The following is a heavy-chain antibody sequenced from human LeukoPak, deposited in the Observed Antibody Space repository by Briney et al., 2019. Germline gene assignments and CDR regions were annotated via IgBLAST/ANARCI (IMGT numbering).Heavy chain of an antibody. D-gene: IGHD1-26*01. CDR3: ARDKGVGPTQFDY. CDR2: IEQVGSEI. Sequence: GGSLRLSCAASGFSFISYWMSWVGQAPGKGRAGVANIEQVGSEIYYVDSVKGRFTISRDNAKNSLYLQMNSLRAEDTAVYYCARDKGVGPTQFDYWGQGGLVTVSS. J-gene: IGHJ4*02. CDR1: GFSFISYW. V-gene: IGHV3-7*01.